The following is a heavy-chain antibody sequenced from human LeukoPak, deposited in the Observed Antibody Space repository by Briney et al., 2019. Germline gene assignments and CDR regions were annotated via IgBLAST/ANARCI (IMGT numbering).Heavy chain of an antibody. V-gene: IGHV3-23*01. CDR1: GFRFSNYA. Sequence: GGSLRLSCVGSGFRFSNYAMKWIRQAPGKGLQWVSALSRSGSRTFYADSVKGRFTISRDNSKNTLYLQMDSLRAEDTAIYYCAKDDSSGYYHDHWGQGTLVTVSS. D-gene: IGHD3-22*01. J-gene: IGHJ5*02. CDR2: LSRSGSRT. CDR3: AKDDSSGYYHDH.